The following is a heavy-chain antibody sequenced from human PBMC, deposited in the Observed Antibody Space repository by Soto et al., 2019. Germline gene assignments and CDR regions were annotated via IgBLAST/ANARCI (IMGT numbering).Heavy chain of an antibody. V-gene: IGHV3-49*03. CDR2: IRSKAFGATA. CDR3: ARRAPVTPFDY. CDR1: GVRFGEYA. J-gene: IGHJ4*02. D-gene: IGHD4-17*01. Sequence: GGSLRLSCTGSGVRFGEYAMSWFRQAPGKRPEWVGVIRSKAFGATAEYAASVKGRFTISRDDSDSILYLQMNSLKSEDTAVYYCARRAPVTPFDYWGQGTTDTVSS.